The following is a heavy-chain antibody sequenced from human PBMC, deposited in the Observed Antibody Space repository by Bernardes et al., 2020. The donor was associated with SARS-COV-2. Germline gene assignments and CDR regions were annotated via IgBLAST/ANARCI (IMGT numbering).Heavy chain of an antibody. V-gene: IGHV3-23*01. Sequence: GGSLRLSCAASGFTFSSYAMSWVRQAPGKGLEWVSGMSGNGDRTYYADPVKGRFTISRDNSKNTLYLLMNGMRADDTAVYFCAKVTTRAFFYDSTGYPTSPYFDYWGPGTLVTVSS. CDR1: GFTFSSYA. CDR3: AKVTTRAFFYDSTGYPTSPYFDY. J-gene: IGHJ4*02. D-gene: IGHD3-22*01. CDR2: MSGNGDRT.